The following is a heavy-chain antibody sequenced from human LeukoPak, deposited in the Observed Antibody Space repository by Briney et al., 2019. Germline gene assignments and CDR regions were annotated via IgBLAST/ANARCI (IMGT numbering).Heavy chain of an antibody. Sequence: GESLKISCKGSGYTFSSYWIGWVRQMPGKGLEWMGIIYPDDSDTRYSPSFQGQVTISADKSISTAYLQWSSLKASDTAMYYCARPDSYDILTGFDYWGQGTLVTVSS. CDR1: GYTFSSYW. CDR2: IYPDDSDT. V-gene: IGHV5-51*01. J-gene: IGHJ4*02. CDR3: ARPDSYDILTGFDY. D-gene: IGHD3-9*01.